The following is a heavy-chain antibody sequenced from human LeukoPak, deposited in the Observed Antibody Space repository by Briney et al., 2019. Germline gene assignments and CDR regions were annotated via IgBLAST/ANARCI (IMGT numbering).Heavy chain of an antibody. J-gene: IGHJ6*02. V-gene: IGHV3-23*01. D-gene: IGHD6-13*01. Sequence: GGSLRLSCAASGFTFSSYAMSWVRRAPGKGLEWVSAISGSGGSTYYADSVKGRFTISRGNAKNSLYLQMNSLRAEDTALYYCAKDRSSSWYYYGMDVWGQGTTVTVSS. CDR1: GFTFSSYA. CDR2: ISGSGGST. CDR3: AKDRSSSWYYYGMDV.